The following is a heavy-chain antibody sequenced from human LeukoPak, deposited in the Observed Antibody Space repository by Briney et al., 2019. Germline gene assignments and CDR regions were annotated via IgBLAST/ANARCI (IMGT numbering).Heavy chain of an antibody. CDR1: GFTFSSYS. CDR2: ISSSSSYI. V-gene: IGHV3-21*01. J-gene: IGHJ4*02. D-gene: IGHD2-2*01. CDR3: ARDSSSSDCSSTSCYGDFDY. Sequence: KPGGSLRLSCAASGFTFSSYSMNWVRQAPGKGLEWVSSISSSSSYIYYADSVKGRFTISRDNAKNSLYLQMNSLRAEDTAVYYCARDSSSSDCSSTSCYGDFDYWGQGTLVTVSS.